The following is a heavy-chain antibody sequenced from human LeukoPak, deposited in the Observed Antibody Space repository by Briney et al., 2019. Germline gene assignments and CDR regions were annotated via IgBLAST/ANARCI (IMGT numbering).Heavy chain of an antibody. V-gene: IGHV3-23*01. CDR1: GFTLSGYA. Sequence: PGGSLRLSCAASGFTLSGYAMTWVRQAPGKGLEWVSAFDGDGRNTHHADSVKGRFTISRDNSKNTLYLQMSSLRAEDTAIYYCAKDWRDYGDYHAFDMWGQGTMVTVSS. D-gene: IGHD4-17*01. J-gene: IGHJ3*02. CDR3: AKDWRDYGDYHAFDM. CDR2: FDGDGRNT.